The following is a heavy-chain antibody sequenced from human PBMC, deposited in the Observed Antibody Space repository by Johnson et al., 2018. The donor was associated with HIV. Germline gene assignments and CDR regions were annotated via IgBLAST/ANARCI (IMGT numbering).Heavy chain of an antibody. CDR2: INSDGSST. CDR3: ARNQWIELWRDAFDI. D-gene: IGHD5-18*01. V-gene: IGHV3-74*02. Sequence: VQLVESGGGLVQPGRSLRLSCAASGFSFDDYAMHWVRQAPGQGLVWVSCINSDGSSTIYADSVTGRFTISRDNAKNTLYLQMNSLRAEDTAVDYCARNQWIELWRDAFDIWGQGTMVTVSS. J-gene: IGHJ3*02. CDR1: GFSFDDYA.